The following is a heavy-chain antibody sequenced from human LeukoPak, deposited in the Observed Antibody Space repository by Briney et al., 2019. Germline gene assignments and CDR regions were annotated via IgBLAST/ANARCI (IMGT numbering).Heavy chain of an antibody. D-gene: IGHD3-10*01. Sequence: PGRSLRLSCAASGFTFTSCGMHWVRQAPGKGLEWVANIKQDGSEKYYVDSVKGRFTISRDNAKNSLYLQMNSLRAEDTAVYYCARDRSALVGSGMDLDYWGQGTLVTVSS. V-gene: IGHV3-7*01. CDR2: IKQDGSEK. J-gene: IGHJ4*02. CDR1: GFTFTSCG. CDR3: ARDRSALVGSGMDLDY.